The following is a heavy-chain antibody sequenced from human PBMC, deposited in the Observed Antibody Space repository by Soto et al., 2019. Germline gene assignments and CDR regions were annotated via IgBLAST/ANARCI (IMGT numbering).Heavy chain of an antibody. CDR1: GGTFSSYA. J-gene: IGHJ3*02. V-gene: IGHV1-69*12. CDR3: ARGQGGYYGHDAFDI. D-gene: IGHD3-3*01. Sequence: QVQLVQSGAEVKKPGSSVKVSCKASGGTFSSYAISWVRQAPGQGLEWMGGIIPIFGTANYAQKFQGRVTITADESTIPADMELSSVRSEDAAVYYCARGQGGYYGHDAFDIWGQGTMVTVSS. CDR2: IIPIFGTA.